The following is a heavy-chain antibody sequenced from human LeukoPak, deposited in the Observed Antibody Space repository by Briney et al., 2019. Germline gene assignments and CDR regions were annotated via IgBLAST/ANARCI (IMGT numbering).Heavy chain of an antibody. CDR1: GFTFSSYA. Sequence: GGSLRLSCAASGFTFSSYAMSWVRQAPGKGLEWVSAISGSGGSTYYADSVKGRFPISRDNSKNTLYLQMNSLRAEDTAVYYCAKDSDFWSGAKWFDPWGQGTLVTVSS. V-gene: IGHV3-23*01. CDR3: AKDSDFWSGAKWFDP. J-gene: IGHJ5*02. CDR2: ISGSGGST. D-gene: IGHD3-3*01.